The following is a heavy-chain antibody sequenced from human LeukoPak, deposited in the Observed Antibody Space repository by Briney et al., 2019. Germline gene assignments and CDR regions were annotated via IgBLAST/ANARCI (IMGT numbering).Heavy chain of an antibody. CDR1: GFTFSSYS. CDR3: AGVGNDFWSGYYGY. J-gene: IGHJ4*02. CDR2: ISSSSSYI. Sequence: PGGSLRLSCAASGFTFSSYSMNWVRQAPGKGLEWVSSISSSSSYIYYADSVKGRLTISRDNAKNSLYLQMNSLRAEDTAVYYCAGVGNDFWSGYYGYWGQGTLVTVSS. V-gene: IGHV3-21*01. D-gene: IGHD3-3*01.